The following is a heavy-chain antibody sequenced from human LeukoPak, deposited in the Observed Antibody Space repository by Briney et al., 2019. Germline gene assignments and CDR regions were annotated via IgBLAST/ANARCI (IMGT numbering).Heavy chain of an antibody. J-gene: IGHJ3*02. D-gene: IGHD4-23*01. Sequence: PSETLSLTCTVSGGSISSYYWSWIRQPPGKGLEWIGYIYYSGSTNYNPSLKSRVTISVDTSKNQFSLKLSSVTAADTAVYYCASVDYGGTNDAFDIWGQGTMGTVSS. CDR2: IYYSGST. V-gene: IGHV4-59*08. CDR3: ASVDYGGTNDAFDI. CDR1: GGSISSYY.